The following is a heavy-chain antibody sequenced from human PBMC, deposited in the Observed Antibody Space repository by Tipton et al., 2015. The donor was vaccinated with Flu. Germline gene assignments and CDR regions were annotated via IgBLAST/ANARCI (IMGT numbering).Heavy chain of an antibody. J-gene: IGHJ4*02. CDR1: GGSISSGAYY. D-gene: IGHD1-7*01. CDR3: ARDQSTNWNYDFFDY. CDR2: IHYSGSA. Sequence: TLSLTCSVSGGSISSGAYYWTWIRQHPGKGLEWIGYIHYSGSAYYNPSLKSRLSISIDTSKNLFSLNLSSVTAADTAVYYCARDQSTNWNYDFFDYWGQGTLVTVSS. V-gene: IGHV4-31*03.